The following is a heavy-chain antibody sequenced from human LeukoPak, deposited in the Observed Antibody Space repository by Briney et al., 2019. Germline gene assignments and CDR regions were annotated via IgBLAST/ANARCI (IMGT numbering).Heavy chain of an antibody. CDR1: GFTFSRYA. CDR3: ASDYGGNCCSYFDY. Sequence: QPGRSLRLSCAASGFTFSRYAMHWVRQAPGKGMEWVALISYDEREKYYAESVKGRFTVSRDNSKNTLYLQMNTLRGEDTAMYYCASDYGGNCCSYFDYWGQGTLVTVSS. V-gene: IGHV3-30*04. D-gene: IGHD4-23*01. CDR2: ISYDEREK. J-gene: IGHJ4*02.